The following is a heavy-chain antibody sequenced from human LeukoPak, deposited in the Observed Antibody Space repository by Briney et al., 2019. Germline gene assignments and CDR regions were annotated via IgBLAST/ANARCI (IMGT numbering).Heavy chain of an antibody. J-gene: IGHJ4*02. CDR1: GGAISSYY. CDR3: AREGGYSYGYFDC. Sequence: SETLSLTCTVSGGAISSYYWSWIRQPPGKGLEWIGYIYYSGSTNYNPPLKSRVTISVDTSKNQFSLKLSSVTAADTAVYYCAREGGYSYGYFDCWGQGTLVTVSS. D-gene: IGHD5-18*01. CDR2: IYYSGST. V-gene: IGHV4-59*01.